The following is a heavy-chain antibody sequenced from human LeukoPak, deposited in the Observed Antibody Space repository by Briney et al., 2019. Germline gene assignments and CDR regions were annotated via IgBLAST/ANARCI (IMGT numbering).Heavy chain of an antibody. V-gene: IGHV1-2*02. CDR2: INPNSGGT. CDR1: GYTFTGYY. D-gene: IGHD5-18*01. CDR3: AREYVDTAMVTGYYYYYGMDV. Sequence: ASVKVSCKASGYTFTGYYMHWVRQAPGQGLEWMGWINPNSGGTNYAQKFQGRVTMTRDTSISTAYMELSRLRSDDTAVYYCAREYVDTAMVTGYYYYYGMDVWGQGTTVTVSS. J-gene: IGHJ6*02.